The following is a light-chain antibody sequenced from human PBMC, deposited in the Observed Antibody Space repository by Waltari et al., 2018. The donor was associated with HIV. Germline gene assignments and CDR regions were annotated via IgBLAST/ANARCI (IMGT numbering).Light chain of an antibody. Sequence: QAGLTQPPSVSKGLRQTATLTCTGNSNNVGFQGAAWLQQHQGHPPKLLSYRNNYRPSGISERFSASRSGNTASLTISGLQPEDEADYYCSAWDSSRNVWVFGGGTKLTVL. J-gene: IGLJ3*02. CDR3: SAWDSSRNVWV. CDR2: RNN. V-gene: IGLV10-54*01. CDR1: SNNVGFQG.